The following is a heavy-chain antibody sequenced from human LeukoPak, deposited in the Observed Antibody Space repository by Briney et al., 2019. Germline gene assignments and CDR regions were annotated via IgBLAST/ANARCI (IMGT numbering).Heavy chain of an antibody. CDR1: GGSISSGSYY. CDR3: ARGDYYYGSGSYPRGWFDP. Sequence: SQTLPLTCTVSGGSISSGSYYWRWIRQPAGKGLEWIGRINTSGSTNYNPSLKSRVTMSVDTSKNQFSLKLSSVTAADTAVYYCARGDYYYGSGSYPRGWFDPWGQGTLVSVSS. D-gene: IGHD3-10*01. J-gene: IGHJ5*02. V-gene: IGHV4-61*02. CDR2: INTSGST.